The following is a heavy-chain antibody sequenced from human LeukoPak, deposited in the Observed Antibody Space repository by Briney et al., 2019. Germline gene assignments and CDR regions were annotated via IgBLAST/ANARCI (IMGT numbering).Heavy chain of an antibody. CDR2: TNHSEDR. CDR1: GGPFSAYY. Sequence: SETLSLNCAVYGGPFSAYYWSWFRQPPGKGVEWLGKTNHSEDRYYNPSRKSRVTMAVDTSKNQFSLKLSSVTAADTAVYYCARTYFFDYWGQGTLVTVSS. V-gene: IGHV4-34*01. J-gene: IGHJ4*02. CDR3: ARTYFFDY.